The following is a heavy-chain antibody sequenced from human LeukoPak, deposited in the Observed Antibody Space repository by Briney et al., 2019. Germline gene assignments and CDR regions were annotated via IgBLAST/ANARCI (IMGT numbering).Heavy chain of an antibody. Sequence: SETLSLTCSVASDSIETNSYWWGWIRQSPGKGLEWIGSIYSSGNSYYNPSLKTRATISPDTSKNQYTLRPTYVTAAHSDIYNCARRGICDLQVGNWFDPWGQGILVIVSS. CDR1: SDSIETNSYW. CDR3: ARRGICDLQVGNWFDP. CDR2: IYSSGNS. J-gene: IGHJ5*02. V-gene: IGHV4-39*01. D-gene: IGHD3-16*01.